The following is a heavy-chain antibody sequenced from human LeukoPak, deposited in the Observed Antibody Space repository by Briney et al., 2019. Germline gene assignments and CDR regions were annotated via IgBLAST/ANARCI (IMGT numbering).Heavy chain of an antibody. D-gene: IGHD7-27*01. Sequence: GGSLRLSCAASGFTFSSYAMSWVRQAPGKGLEWVSAISGSGGSTYYADSVKGRFTISRDNSKNTLYLQMNGLRAEDTAVYYCAKDGDPGPEYFQHWGQGTLVTVSS. CDR1: GFTFSSYA. CDR2: ISGSGGST. J-gene: IGHJ1*01. V-gene: IGHV3-23*01. CDR3: AKDGDPGPEYFQH.